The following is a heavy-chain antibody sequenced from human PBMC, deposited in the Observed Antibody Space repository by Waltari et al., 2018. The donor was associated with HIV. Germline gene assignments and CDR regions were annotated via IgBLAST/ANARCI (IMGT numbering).Heavy chain of an antibody. CDR2: VNPNSGNT. Sequence: QVQLVQSGAEVKKPGASVKVSCKASGSTFNSYDINWVPQAAGQGLEWMGWVNPNSGNTGYAQKFQGRITMARNTSISTAYMELRSLTSEDTAMYYCARGRTIVVDNGVDYWGQGTLVTVSS. CDR1: GSTFNSYD. CDR3: ARGRTIVVDNGVDY. J-gene: IGHJ4*02. V-gene: IGHV1-8*02. D-gene: IGHD2-15*01.